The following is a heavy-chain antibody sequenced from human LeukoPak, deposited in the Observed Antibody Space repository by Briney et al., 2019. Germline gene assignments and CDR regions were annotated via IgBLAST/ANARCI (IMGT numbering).Heavy chain of an antibody. J-gene: IGHJ4*02. D-gene: IGHD1-26*01. CDR3: ARAPRSPIVGAFDY. Sequence: SETLSLTCAVYGGSFSGYYWSWIRQPPGKGLEWIGEINHSGSTNYNPSLKSRVTISVDTSKNQFSLKLSSVTAADTAVYYCARAPRSPIVGAFDYWGQGTLVTVSS. V-gene: IGHV4-34*01. CDR2: INHSGST. CDR1: GGSFSGYY.